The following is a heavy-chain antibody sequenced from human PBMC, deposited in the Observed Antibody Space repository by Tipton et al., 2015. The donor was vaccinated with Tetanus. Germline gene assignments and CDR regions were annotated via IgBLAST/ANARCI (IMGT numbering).Heavy chain of an antibody. CDR1: GFTFSNYG. Sequence: SLRLSCAASGFTFSNYGMHWVRQAPGKGLEWVAVIWYDGSNKYYADSVKGRFTISRDNSKNTLYLQMNSLRAEDTAVYYCARRGEARANWFDSWGQGTLVTVSS. V-gene: IGHV3-33*01. J-gene: IGHJ5*01. CDR2: IWYDGSNK. CDR3: ARRGEARANWFDS.